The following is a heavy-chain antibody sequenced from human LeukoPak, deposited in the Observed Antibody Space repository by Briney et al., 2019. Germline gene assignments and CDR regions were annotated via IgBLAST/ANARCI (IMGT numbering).Heavy chain of an antibody. CDR1: GFTFRSYG. CDR3: AKDGSGERGYFDY. V-gene: IGHV3-23*01. Sequence: GGTLRLSCAASGFTFRSYGMSWVRQAPGKGLEWVSAISGSGGSTYYADSVKGRFTISRDNSKNTLYPQMNSLRAEDTAIYYCAKDGSGERGYFDYWGQGILVTVSS. CDR2: ISGSGGST. D-gene: IGHD7-27*01. J-gene: IGHJ4*02.